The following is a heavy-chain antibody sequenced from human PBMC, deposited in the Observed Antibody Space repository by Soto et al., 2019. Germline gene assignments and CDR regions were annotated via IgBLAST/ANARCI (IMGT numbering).Heavy chain of an antibody. V-gene: IGHV3-21*01. D-gene: IGHD2-15*01. Sequence: TGGSLRLSCAASGFTFSSYSMNWVRQAPGKGLEWVSSISSSSSYIYYADSVKGRFTISRDNAKNSLYLQMNSLRAEDTAVYYCATDRSGGSCYLHWGQGTLVTVSS. CDR1: GFTFSSYS. CDR2: ISSSSSYI. CDR3: ATDRSGGSCYLH. J-gene: IGHJ4*02.